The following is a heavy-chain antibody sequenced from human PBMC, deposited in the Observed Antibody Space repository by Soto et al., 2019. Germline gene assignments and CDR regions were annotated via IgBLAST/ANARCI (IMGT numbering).Heavy chain of an antibody. CDR2: IKQDGSEK. V-gene: IGHV3-7*01. CDR3: ARSPYYDFWSGFCMDV. CDR1: GFTFSSYW. J-gene: IGHJ6*02. D-gene: IGHD3-3*01. Sequence: GGSLRLSCAASGFTFSSYWMSWVRQAPGKGLEWVANIKQDGSEKYYVDSVKGRFTISRDNAKNSLYLQMNSLRAEDTAVYYCARSPYYDFWSGFCMDVWDQGTTVTVSS.